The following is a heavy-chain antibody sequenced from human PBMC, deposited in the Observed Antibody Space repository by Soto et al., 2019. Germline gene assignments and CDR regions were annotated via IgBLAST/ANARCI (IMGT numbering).Heavy chain of an antibody. CDR1: GFIFSDCY. V-gene: IGHV3-11*06. D-gene: IGHD6-19*01. CDR2: ISSSSGYT. J-gene: IGHJ4*02. Sequence: GGSLRLSCVASGFIFSDCYMSWIRQAPGKGLEWVSHISSSSGYTNYADSVKGRFTISRDNAKNSLYLQMNSLRAEDTAVYYCAISMSYSSGWRFDYWGQGTLVTVSS. CDR3: AISMSYSSGWRFDY.